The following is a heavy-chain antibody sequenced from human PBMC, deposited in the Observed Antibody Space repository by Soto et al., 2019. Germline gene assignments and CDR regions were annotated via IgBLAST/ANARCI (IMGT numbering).Heavy chain of an antibody. D-gene: IGHD6-19*01. CDR2: IIPILGIA. Sequence: SVKVSCKASGGTFSSYTISWVRQAPGQGLEWMGRIIPILGIANYAQKFQGRVTITADKSTSTAYMELSSLRSEDTAVYYCARALRYSSGWYGPPFGYWGQGTLVTVSS. CDR1: GGTFSSYT. CDR3: ARALRYSSGWYGPPFGY. V-gene: IGHV1-69*02. J-gene: IGHJ4*02.